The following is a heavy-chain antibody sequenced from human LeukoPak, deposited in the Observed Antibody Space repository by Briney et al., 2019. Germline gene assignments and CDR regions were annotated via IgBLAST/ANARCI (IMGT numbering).Heavy chain of an antibody. V-gene: IGHV6-1*01. CDR2: TYYRSKWYN. CDR1: GDSVSSNSPA. J-gene: IGHJ5*02. D-gene: IGHD5-18*01. CDR3: ARIGYSYGGP. Sequence: SQTLSLTCAISGDSVSSNSPAWNWIRQSPSRGLEWLGRTYYRSKWYNDYAVSVKGRITINPDTSKNHFSLQLNSVTPEDTAIYYCARIGYSYGGPWGQGTLVTVSS.